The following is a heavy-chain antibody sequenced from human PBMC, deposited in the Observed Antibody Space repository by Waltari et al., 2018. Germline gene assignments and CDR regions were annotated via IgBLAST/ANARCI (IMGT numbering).Heavy chain of an antibody. V-gene: IGHV4-30-4*07. J-gene: IGHJ2*01. CDR1: GGSVSSGGYS. Sequence: QVQLQESGPGLVKPSQTLSLTCTVSGGSVSSGGYSWSWIRQPPGKGREWIGYIYYSGHTYSNPSRKSLVTISVETAKNQFSLKLSSVTAADTAVYDCARAYYYDSSGYRHWYFDLWGRGTLVTVSS. D-gene: IGHD3-22*01. CDR2: IYYSGHT. CDR3: ARAYYYDSSGYRHWYFDL.